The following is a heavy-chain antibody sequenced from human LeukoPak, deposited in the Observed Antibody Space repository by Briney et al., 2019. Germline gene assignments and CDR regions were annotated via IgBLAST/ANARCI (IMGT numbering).Heavy chain of an antibody. J-gene: IGHJ4*02. D-gene: IGHD2-15*01. V-gene: IGHV4-59*12. CDR1: GGSINSYY. CDR2: IHYTGST. Sequence: SETLSLTCTVSGGSINSYYWSWIRQPPGKGLECIGYIHYTGSTNYNPSLKSRVTISVDTSKNQFSLKLSSVTAADTAVYYCARCSGVSCSLFDYWGQGTLVTVSS. CDR3: ARCSGVSCSLFDY.